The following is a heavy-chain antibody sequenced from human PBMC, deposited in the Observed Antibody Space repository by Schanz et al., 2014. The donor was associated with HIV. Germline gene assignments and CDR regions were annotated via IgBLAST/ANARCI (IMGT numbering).Heavy chain of an antibody. J-gene: IGHJ6*02. CDR1: GFPFAAYA. V-gene: IGHV3-30*18. Sequence: QVQLVESGGGFVQPGGSLRLSCATSGFPFAAYAMTWVRQAPGKGLEWVAVISYDERNKHFGHPVKGRFTISRDNSKNTLYLQVKSLRAEDTAVYYCAKDRNYYDNRYIGKGNYYYYYGMDVWGQGTTVTVSS. CDR3: AKDRNYYDNRYIGKGNYYYYYGMDV. D-gene: IGHD3-22*01. CDR2: ISYDERNK.